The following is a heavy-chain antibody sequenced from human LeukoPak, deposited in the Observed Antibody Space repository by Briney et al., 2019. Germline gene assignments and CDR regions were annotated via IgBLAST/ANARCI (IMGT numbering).Heavy chain of an antibody. D-gene: IGHD3-22*01. V-gene: IGHV3-23*01. J-gene: IGHJ4*02. CDR1: GFTFSRYY. CDR2: ISGSGGST. CDR3: AARPGGDYYDSSGYYFDY. Sequence: GGSLRLSCAASGFTFSRYYMHWVRQAPGKGLEWVSAISGSGGSTYYADSVKGRFTISRDNSKNTLYLQMNSLRAEDTAVYYCAARPGGDYYDSSGYYFDYWGQGTLVTVSS.